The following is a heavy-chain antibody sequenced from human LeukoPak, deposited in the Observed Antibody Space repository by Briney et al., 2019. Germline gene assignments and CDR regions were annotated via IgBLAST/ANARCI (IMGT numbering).Heavy chain of an antibody. J-gene: IGHJ6*03. CDR2: ISGSGTNT. CDR1: GFTFTTYG. V-gene: IGHV3-23*01. CDR3: AKNGEPHYYMDV. Sequence: GGSLRLSCASSGFTFTTYGIIWVRQAPGKGLEWVLAISGSGTNTYYADSAKGRFTSSRDYSKRTVYLQMNSLRAEDTAVYYCAKNGEPHYYMDVLGKGTTVTVSS. D-gene: IGHD1-14*01.